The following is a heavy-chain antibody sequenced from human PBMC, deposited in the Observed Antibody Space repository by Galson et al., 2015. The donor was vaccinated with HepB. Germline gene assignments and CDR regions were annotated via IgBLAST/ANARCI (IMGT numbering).Heavy chain of an antibody. CDR1: GFTLDDFA. D-gene: IGHD5-18*01. CDR3: ARDQGYSYGPDY. CDR2: INWDGGST. J-gene: IGHJ4*02. V-gene: IGHV3-43*01. Sequence: SLRLSCAASGFTLDDFAMHWVRQAPGKSLEWVSLINWDGGSTYYADSVKGRFTISSDNSKNSLYLQMNSLTTEDTALYYCARDQGYSYGPDYWGQGTLVTVSS.